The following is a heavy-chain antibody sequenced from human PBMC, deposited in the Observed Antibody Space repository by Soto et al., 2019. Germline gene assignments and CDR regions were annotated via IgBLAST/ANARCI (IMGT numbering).Heavy chain of an antibody. J-gene: IGHJ5*02. V-gene: IGHV3-23*01. CDR3: SRDDDFTNSFDP. D-gene: IGHD3-3*01. Sequence: EVQLLESGGGLVQPGGSLRLSCAASGFTFSSYAMSWVRQAPGKGLEWVSAISGSGGSTYYADSVKGRFTISRDNSKNTVYLQMNSLRAEDTAVYYCSRDDDFTNSFDPWGQGTLVTVSS. CDR1: GFTFSSYA. CDR2: ISGSGGST.